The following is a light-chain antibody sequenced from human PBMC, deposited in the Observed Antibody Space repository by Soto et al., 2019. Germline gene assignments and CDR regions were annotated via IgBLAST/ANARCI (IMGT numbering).Light chain of an antibody. Sequence: HSALTQPASVSGSPGQSSTISCTGTSIDVGGYNYVSWYQQHPGKAPKLMIYEVINRPSGVSNRFSGSKSGNTASLTISGLQAEDEADYYCAAWDARLDAVVFGGGTQMTVL. CDR3: AAWDARLDAVV. CDR1: SIDVGGYNY. J-gene: IGLJ2*01. V-gene: IGLV2-14*01. CDR2: EVI.